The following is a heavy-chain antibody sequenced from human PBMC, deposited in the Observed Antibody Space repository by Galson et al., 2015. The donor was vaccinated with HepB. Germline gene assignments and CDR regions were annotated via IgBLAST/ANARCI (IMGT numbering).Heavy chain of an antibody. D-gene: IGHD3-10*01. Sequence: SLRLSCAASGFTFSSYSMNWVRQAPGKGLEWVSSISSSSSYIYYADSVKGRFTISRDNAKNSLYLQMNSLRAEDTAVYYCAREIYGSGAYYYYYYYMDVWGKGTTVTVSS. CDR3: AREIYGSGAYYYYYYYMDV. CDR2: ISSSSSYI. V-gene: IGHV3-21*01. CDR1: GFTFSSYS. J-gene: IGHJ6*03.